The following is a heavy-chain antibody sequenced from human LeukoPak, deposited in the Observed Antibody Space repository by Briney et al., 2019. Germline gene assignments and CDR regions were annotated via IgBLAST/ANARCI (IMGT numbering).Heavy chain of an antibody. J-gene: IGHJ5*02. Sequence: GGSLRLSCGASGFTVSSNYMSWVRQAPGKGLEWVSVIYSGGSTYYADSVKGRFTISRDNSKNTLYLQMNSLRAEDTAVYYCARNPWFGELSWFDPWGQGTLVTVSS. V-gene: IGHV3-66*01. CDR3: ARNPWFGELSWFDP. CDR1: GFTVSSNY. CDR2: IYSGGST. D-gene: IGHD3-10*01.